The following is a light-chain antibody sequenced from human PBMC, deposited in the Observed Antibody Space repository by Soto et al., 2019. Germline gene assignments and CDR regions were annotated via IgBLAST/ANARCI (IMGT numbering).Light chain of an antibody. J-gene: IGLJ2*01. Sequence: QSVLTQPASVSGAPGQRVTISCTGSSSNIGAGYVVHWYQQLPGTAPKLLIYGNSNRPSGVPDQFSGSKSGTSASLAITGLQSEDEADYYCNAWDNSLNAHVVFGGGTKLTVL. CDR1: SSNIGAGYV. V-gene: IGLV1-40*01. CDR3: NAWDNSLNAHVV. CDR2: GNS.